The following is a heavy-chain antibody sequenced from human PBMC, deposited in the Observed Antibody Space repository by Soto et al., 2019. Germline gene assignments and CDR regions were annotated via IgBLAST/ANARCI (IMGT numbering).Heavy chain of an antibody. CDR3: AGRAAPFDH. CDR1: GGSISSGDYY. J-gene: IGHJ4*02. V-gene: IGHV4-30-4*01. D-gene: IGHD2-15*01. CDR2: FYFSGST. Sequence: TLSLTCTVSGGSISSGDYYWSWIRQPPGRGPEWIGYFYFSGSTYYNPSLKSRVTISLGTSKNQFSLKLNSVTAADTAVYFCAGRAAPFDHWAQGTLVTVS.